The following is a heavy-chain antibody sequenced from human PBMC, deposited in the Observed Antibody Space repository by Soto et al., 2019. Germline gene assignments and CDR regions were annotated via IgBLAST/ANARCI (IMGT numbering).Heavy chain of an antibody. CDR1: GFMFSGYT. V-gene: IGHV3-21*01. CDR2: IAGDSGHI. J-gene: IGHJ4*02. Sequence: EVQLVESGGGLVKPRGSLRLACAGSGFMFSGYTMNWVRQAPGKRLGWLSSIAGDSGHIQYADSVQGRSTVSRHNARNSLHLQRDNLGAEDTAVYYCAYLYDYNCWGQGTVFSVSS. CDR3: AYLYDYNC. D-gene: IGHD4-4*01.